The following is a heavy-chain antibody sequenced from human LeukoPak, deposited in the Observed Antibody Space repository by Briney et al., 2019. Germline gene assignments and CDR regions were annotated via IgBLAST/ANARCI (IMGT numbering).Heavy chain of an antibody. CDR1: GFTFSSYA. Sequence: GGSLRLSCAASGFTFSSYAMSWVRKAPGKGLEWVSAISGSGGSTYYADSVKGRFTISRDNSKNTLYLQMNSLRAEDTAVYYCAKDRERDTAKAYSPYYYYYYGMDVWGQGTTVTVSS. V-gene: IGHV3-23*01. CDR3: AKDRERDTAKAYSPYYYYYYGMDV. D-gene: IGHD5-18*01. CDR2: ISGSGGST. J-gene: IGHJ6*02.